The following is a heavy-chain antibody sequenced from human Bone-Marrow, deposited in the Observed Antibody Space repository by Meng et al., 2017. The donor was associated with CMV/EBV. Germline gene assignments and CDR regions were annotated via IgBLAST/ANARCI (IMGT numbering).Heavy chain of an antibody. D-gene: IGHD5-24*01. CDR1: GGSIGSYY. Sequence: SETLSLTCTVSGGSIGSYYWSWIRQPPGKGLEWIGYVYYTGSTKYNPSLKSRVSLSIAMSMTQFSLRLTSVTAADTAVYYCAKDQEMATISAFDIWGQGTMVTVSS. J-gene: IGHJ3*02. CDR2: VYYTGST. CDR3: AKDQEMATISAFDI. V-gene: IGHV4-59*01.